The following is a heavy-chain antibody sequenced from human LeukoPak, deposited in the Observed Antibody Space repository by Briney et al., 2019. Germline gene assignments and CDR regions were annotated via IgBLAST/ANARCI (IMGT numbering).Heavy chain of an antibody. J-gene: IGHJ4*02. CDR2: IYTSGST. Sequence: GSLRLSCAASGFTFSDYYMSWIRQSPGKGLEWIGRIYTSGSTNYNPSLKSRVTMSVDTSKNQFSLKLSSVTAADTAVYYCARLLWFGELDYWGQGTLVTVSS. V-gene: IGHV4-4*07. D-gene: IGHD3-10*01. CDR3: ARLLWFGELDY. CDR1: GFTFSDYY.